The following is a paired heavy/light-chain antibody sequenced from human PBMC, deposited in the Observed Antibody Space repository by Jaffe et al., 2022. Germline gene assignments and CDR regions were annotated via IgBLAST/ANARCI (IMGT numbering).Light chain of an antibody. CDR2: GAS. V-gene: IGKV3-20*01. J-gene: IGKJ2*01. Sequence: EIVLTQSPGTLSLSPGERATLSCRASQSVSSSYLAWYQQKPGQAPRLLIYGASNRATGIPDRFSGSGSGTDFTLTISRLEPEDFAVYYCQQCGSSPYTFGQGTKLEIK. CDR3: QQCGSSPYT. CDR1: QSVSSSY.
Heavy chain of an antibody. J-gene: IGHJ3*02. D-gene: IGHD3-9*01. Sequence: QVQLQQWGAGLLKPSETLSLTCAVYGGSFSGYYWGWIRQPPGKGLEWIGEINHSGSTNYNPSLKSRVTVSVDTSKNQFSLKLSSVTAADTAVYYCARSLPDNVVLRYFRIQGAFDIWGQGTMVTVSS. CDR3: ARSLPDNVVLRYFRIQGAFDI. CDR1: GGSFSGYY. V-gene: IGHV4-34*01. CDR2: INHSGST.